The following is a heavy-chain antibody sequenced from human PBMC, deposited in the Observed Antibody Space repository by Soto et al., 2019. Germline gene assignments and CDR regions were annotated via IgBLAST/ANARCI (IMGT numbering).Heavy chain of an antibody. V-gene: IGHV3-30-3*01. CDR3: AREGGGDSGYTFYYYYYGMDV. CDR1: GFTFSSYA. Sequence: PGGSLRLSCAASGFTFSSYAMHWVRPAPGKGLAWVAVISYDGSNKYYADSVKGRFTISRDNSKNTLYLQMNSLRAEDTAVYYCAREGGGDSGYTFYYYYYGMDVWGQGTTVTVSS. CDR2: ISYDGSNK. J-gene: IGHJ6*02. D-gene: IGHD6-13*01.